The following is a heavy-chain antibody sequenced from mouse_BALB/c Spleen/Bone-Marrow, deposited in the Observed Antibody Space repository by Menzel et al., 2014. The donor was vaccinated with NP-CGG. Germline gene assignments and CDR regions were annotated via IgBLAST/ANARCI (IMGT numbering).Heavy chain of an antibody. J-gene: IGHJ3*01. CDR1: GFNIKDTY. V-gene: IGHV14-3*02. CDR2: IDPANGNI. Sequence: VQLQQSGAELVKPGASVKLSCTASGFNIKDTYMHWVKPRPEQGLEWIGRIDPANGNIKYDPKFQGKATITADTSSNTAYLQRSSLTSEDTAVYDGAPDDCGGWFANWGQGTLVTVSA. D-gene: IGHD2-13*01. CDR3: APDDCGGWFAN.